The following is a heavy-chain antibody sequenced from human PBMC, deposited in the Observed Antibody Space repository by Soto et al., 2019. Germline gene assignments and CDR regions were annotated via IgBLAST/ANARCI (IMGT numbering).Heavy chain of an antibody. CDR2: IIPIFGPA. J-gene: IGHJ4*02. CDR3: GRGSSWTKVEY. Sequence: QVQLVQSGAEVKKPGSSVKVSCKASGGTVSNSAISWLRQAPGQGLEWMGGIIPIFGPATYSQKFQDRVTITADESTGTGYMELSSLTSEDTAVYFCGRGSSWTKVEYWGQXTLVXVXS. CDR1: GGTVSNSA. V-gene: IGHV1-69*01. D-gene: IGHD6-13*01.